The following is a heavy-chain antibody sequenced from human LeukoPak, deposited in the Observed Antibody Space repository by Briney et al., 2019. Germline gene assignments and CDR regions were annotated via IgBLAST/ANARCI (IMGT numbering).Heavy chain of an antibody. V-gene: IGHV4-34*01. CDR2: INHSGST. J-gene: IGHJ6*03. CDR3: AGIGYCTNGVCYSGYYYYYMDV. Sequence: SETLSLTCAVYGGSFSGYYWSWIRQPPGKGLEWIGEINHSGSTNYNPSLKSRVTISVDTSKNQFSPKLSSVTAADTAVYYCAGIGYCTNGVCYSGYYYYYMDVWGKGTTVTVSS. D-gene: IGHD2-8*01. CDR1: GGSFSGYY.